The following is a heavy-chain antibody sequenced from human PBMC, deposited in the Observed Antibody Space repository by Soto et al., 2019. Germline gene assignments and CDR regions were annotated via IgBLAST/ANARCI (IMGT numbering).Heavy chain of an antibody. Sequence: QVQLVESGGGVVQPGRSLRLSCAASGFTFSSYGMHWVRQAPGKGLEWVAVISYDGSNKYYADSVKGRFPISRDNSKNTLYLEMNSLRAEDTALYYCAKDRPGITGTYDYYGMDVWGQGTTVTVSS. CDR3: AKDRPGITGTYDYYGMDV. V-gene: IGHV3-30*18. J-gene: IGHJ6*02. D-gene: IGHD1-20*01. CDR2: ISYDGSNK. CDR1: GFTFSSYG.